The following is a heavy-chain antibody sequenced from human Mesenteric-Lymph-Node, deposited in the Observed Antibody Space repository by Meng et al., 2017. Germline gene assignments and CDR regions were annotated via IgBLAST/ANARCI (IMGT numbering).Heavy chain of an antibody. Sequence: EARPRLVKPSETPSHPSTVVCGSIGSSSNYWGWIQQPPGKVLEWMEYIYYSGHTNYNPALKSRVTISADTSKNQFSLNLTSVTAADTAVYYCARHLYIMIRGYGFDPWGQGTLVTVSS. D-gene: IGHD3-10*01. CDR1: CGSIGSSSNY. J-gene: IGHJ5*02. V-gene: IGHV4-61*05. CDR3: ARHLYIMIRGYGFDP. CDR2: IYYSGHT.